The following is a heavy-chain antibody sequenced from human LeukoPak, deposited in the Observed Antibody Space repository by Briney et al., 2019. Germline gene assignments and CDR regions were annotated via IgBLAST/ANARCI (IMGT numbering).Heavy chain of an antibody. CDR2: IKQDGSEK. D-gene: IGHD6-19*01. CDR1: GFTFNNYW. Sequence: GGSLRLSCAVSGFTFNNYWMNWVRQAPGKGLEWVANIKQDGSEKYYVDSVKGRFTISRDNSKNTLYLQMNSLRAEDTAVYYCAKDTATSSGWFDYWGQGTLVTVSS. J-gene: IGHJ4*02. V-gene: IGHV3-7*01. CDR3: AKDTATSSGWFDY.